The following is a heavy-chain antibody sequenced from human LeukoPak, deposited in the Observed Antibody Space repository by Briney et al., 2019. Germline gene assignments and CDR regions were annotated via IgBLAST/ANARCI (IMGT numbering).Heavy chain of an antibody. J-gene: IGHJ4*02. CDR1: GFTFSVYW. Sequence: GGSLRLSCAAPGFTFSVYWMTWVRQAPGKGLEWVANIKQDGSEKYYVHSVRGRFTISRDNSKNSVYLQMNSLRDEDTAVYYCARTSTDASGASGTSYRSLDYWGQGTLVTVSS. V-gene: IGHV3-7*01. D-gene: IGHD3-10*01. CDR2: IKQDGSEK. CDR3: ARTSTDASGASGTSYRSLDY.